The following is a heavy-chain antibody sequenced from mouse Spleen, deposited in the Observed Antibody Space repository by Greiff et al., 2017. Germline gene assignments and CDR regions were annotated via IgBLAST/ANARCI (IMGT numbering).Heavy chain of an antibody. CDR3: TRRETYYFDY. CDR2: IDPETGGT. J-gene: IGHJ2*01. V-gene: IGHV1-15*01. CDR1: GYTFTDYE. Sequence: QVQLQQPGAELVRPGASVTLSCKASGYTFTDYEMHWVKQTPVHGLEWIGAIDPETGGTAYNQKFKGKAILTADKSSSTAYMELRSLTSEDSAVYYCTRRETYYFDYWGQGTTLTVSS.